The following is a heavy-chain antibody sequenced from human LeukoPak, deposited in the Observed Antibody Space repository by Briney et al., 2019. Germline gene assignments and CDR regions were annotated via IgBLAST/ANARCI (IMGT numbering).Heavy chain of an antibody. D-gene: IGHD6-19*01. J-gene: IGHJ4*02. CDR2: TSAYNGNT. Sequence: GASAKVSCKASGYTFTSYGISWVRQAPGQGLEWMGWTSAYNGNTNYAQKLQGRVTMTTDTSTSTAYMELRSLRSDDTAVYYCARDFDSSGWYGLDDYWGQGTLVTVSS. CDR3: ARDFDSSGWYGLDDY. V-gene: IGHV1-18*01. CDR1: GYTFTSYG.